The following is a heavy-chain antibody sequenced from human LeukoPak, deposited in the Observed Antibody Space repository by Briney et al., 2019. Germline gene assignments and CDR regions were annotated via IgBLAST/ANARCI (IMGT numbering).Heavy chain of an antibody. CDR1: GASVSSGDYY. CDR3: ASTHTAMVTSFDY. Sequence: PSQTLSLTCTVSGASVSSGDYYWSWIRQHPGKGLEWIGYIYYSGFTYYNPSLKSRLTISVDTSKNQFSLKLSSVTAADTAVYYCASTHTAMVTSFDYWGQGTLVTVSS. V-gene: IGHV4-31*03. J-gene: IGHJ4*02. CDR2: IYYSGFT. D-gene: IGHD5-18*01.